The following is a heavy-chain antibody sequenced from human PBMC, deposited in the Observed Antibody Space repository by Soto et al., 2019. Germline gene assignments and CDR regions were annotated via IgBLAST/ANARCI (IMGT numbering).Heavy chain of an antibody. J-gene: IGHJ5*02. CDR1: GYTFTSYG. V-gene: IGHV1-18*04. D-gene: IGHD3-3*01. CDR2: ISAYNGNT. Sequence: ASVKVSCKASGYTFTSYGISWVRQAPGQGLEWMGWISAYNGNTNYAQKLQGRVTMTTDTSTSTAYMELRSLRSDDTAVYYCARDFVPRVLEWFHWWFDPCGQGTLVTVSS. CDR3: ARDFVPRVLEWFHWWFDP.